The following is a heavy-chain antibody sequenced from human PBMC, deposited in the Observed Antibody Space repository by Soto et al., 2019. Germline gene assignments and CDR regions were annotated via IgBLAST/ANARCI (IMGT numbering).Heavy chain of an antibody. Sequence: ASMNVSCQASRYTFPSYAMHCVRQAPGQRLEWMGWINAGNGNTKYSQKFQGRVTITRDTSASTAYMELSSLRSEDTAVYYCARTWATSTPFDYWGQGTLVNVSS. D-gene: IGHD1-26*01. CDR1: RYTFPSYA. CDR3: ARTWATSTPFDY. CDR2: INAGNGNT. J-gene: IGHJ4*02. V-gene: IGHV1-3*01.